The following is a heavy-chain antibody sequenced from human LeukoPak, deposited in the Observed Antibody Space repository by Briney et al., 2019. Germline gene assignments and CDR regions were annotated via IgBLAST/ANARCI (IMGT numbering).Heavy chain of an antibody. CDR3: ARRPYIHSYDY. V-gene: IGHV4-34*01. CDR2: INHSGST. J-gene: IGHJ4*02. Sequence: SETLSLTCAVYGGSFSGYYWSWIRQPPGKGLEWIGEINHSGSTNYSPSLKSRVTISVDTSKNQFSLKLSSVTAADTAVYYCARRPYIHSYDYWGQGTLVTVSS. CDR1: GGSFSGYY. D-gene: IGHD3-16*01.